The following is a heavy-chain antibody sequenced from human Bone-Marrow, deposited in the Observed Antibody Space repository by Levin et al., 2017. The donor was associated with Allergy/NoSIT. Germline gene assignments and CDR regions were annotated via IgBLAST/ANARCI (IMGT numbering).Heavy chain of an antibody. CDR2: INTNTGDP. CDR1: GYSFTSYT. D-gene: IGHD3-3*01. Sequence: GESLKISCKTSGYSFTSYTLNWVRQAPGQGLQWMGWINTNTGDPTYAQDFTGRYVFSLDTSITTAYLRINSLKADDTAVYYCAKEQELFRTGPDKDPNWFDSWGQGTLVTVSS. V-gene: IGHV7-4-1*02. CDR3: AKEQELFRTGPDKDPNWFDS. J-gene: IGHJ5*01.